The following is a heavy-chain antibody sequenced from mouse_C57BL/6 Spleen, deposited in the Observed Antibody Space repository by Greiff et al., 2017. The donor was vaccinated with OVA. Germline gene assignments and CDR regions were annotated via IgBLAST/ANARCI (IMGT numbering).Heavy chain of an antibody. J-gene: IGHJ1*03. CDR3: ASYYGSRKPYFDV. CDR1: GYTFTSYD. V-gene: IGHV1-85*01. D-gene: IGHD1-1*01. CDR2: IYPRDGST. Sequence: LEESGPELVKPGASVKLSCKASGYTFTSYDINWVKQRPGQGLEWIGWIYPRDGSTKYNEKFKGKATLTVDTSSSTAYMELHSLTSEDSAVYFCASYYGSRKPYFDVWGTGTTVTVSS.